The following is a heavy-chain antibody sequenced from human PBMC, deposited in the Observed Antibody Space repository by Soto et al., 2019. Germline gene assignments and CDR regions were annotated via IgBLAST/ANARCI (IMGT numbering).Heavy chain of an antibody. CDR1: GFTFSGSA. V-gene: IGHV3-73*01. Sequence: EVQLVESGGGLVQPGGSLKLSCAASGFTFSGSAMHWVRQASGKGLEWVGRIRSKANSYATAYAASVKGRFTISRDDSKNTAYLQMNSLKTEDTAVYYCTRHLRYDYGEYEGVDPWGQGTLVTVSS. CDR3: TRHLRYDYGEYEGVDP. J-gene: IGHJ5*02. D-gene: IGHD4-17*01. CDR2: IRSKANSYAT.